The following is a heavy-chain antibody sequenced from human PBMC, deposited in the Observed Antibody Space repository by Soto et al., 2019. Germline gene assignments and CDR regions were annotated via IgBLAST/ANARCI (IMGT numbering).Heavy chain of an antibody. D-gene: IGHD3-3*01. V-gene: IGHV3-48*03. Sequence: PVGSLRLSCAASGFTFSSYEMNWVRQAPGNGLEWVSYISSSGSTIYYADSVKGRFTISRDNAKNSLYLQMNSLRAEDTAVYYCARVPICDDFWSGCFYGMDVWGQGTTVTVSS. CDR2: ISSSGSTI. CDR3: ARVPICDDFWSGCFYGMDV. CDR1: GFTFSSYE. J-gene: IGHJ6*02.